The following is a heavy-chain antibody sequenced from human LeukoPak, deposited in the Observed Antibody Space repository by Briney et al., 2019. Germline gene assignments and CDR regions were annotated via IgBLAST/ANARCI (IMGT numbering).Heavy chain of an antibody. Sequence: GASVKVSCKASGYTFTSYYMHWVRQAPGQGLEWMGIVNPSGGSTSYAQKFQGRVTMTRDTSTSTVYMELSSLRSEDTAVYYCARDPQVFSSGTPTFDPWGQGTLVTVSS. D-gene: IGHD6-6*01. CDR2: VNPSGGST. CDR1: GYTFTSYY. CDR3: ARDPQVFSSGTPTFDP. V-gene: IGHV1-46*01. J-gene: IGHJ5*02.